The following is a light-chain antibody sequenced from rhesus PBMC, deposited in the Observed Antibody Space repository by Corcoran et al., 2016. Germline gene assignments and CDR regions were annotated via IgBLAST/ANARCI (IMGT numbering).Light chain of an antibody. V-gene: IGKV1-37*01. CDR3: QQYNSAPLT. CDR1: QGISSY. J-gene: IGKJ4*01. CDR2: YAS. Sequence: DIQMTQSPSSLSASVGDTVTITCRASQGISSYLAWYQQKPGKAPTPLIYYASNLESGVPSRFSGSGSGTEFTLTISSLQPEDFATYYCQQYNSAPLTFGGGTKGEIK.